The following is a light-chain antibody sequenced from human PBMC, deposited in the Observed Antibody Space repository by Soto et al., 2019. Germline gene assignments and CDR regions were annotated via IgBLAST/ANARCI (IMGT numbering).Light chain of an antibody. Sequence: EIVMMQSPATLSVSPGVRATLSCRASQSVSTNLAWYQQKPGQAPRLLIYGASTRATGVPLRFSGSGSGTEFTLTINGLQSDDFAVYYCQQSNNWPPEYSFGQGTKLEI. J-gene: IGKJ2*03. CDR1: QSVSTN. V-gene: IGKV3-15*01. CDR3: QQSNNWPPEYS. CDR2: GAS.